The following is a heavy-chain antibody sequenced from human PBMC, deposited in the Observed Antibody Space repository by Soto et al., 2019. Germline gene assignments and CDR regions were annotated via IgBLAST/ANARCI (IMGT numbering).Heavy chain of an antibody. J-gene: IGHJ5*02. CDR1: GFTFREYA. Sequence: GGPLILSCSASGFTFREYAMHWVRQAPGKGLQYVSTISSDGDITYYADSVKGRFTISRDNSKNTLYLQMNSLRPEDTAVYYCVKVSTFYDILTGYYSTNFFDPWGQGTLVTVTS. V-gene: IGHV3-64D*06. CDR2: ISSDGDIT. CDR3: VKVSTFYDILTGYYSTNFFDP. D-gene: IGHD3-9*01.